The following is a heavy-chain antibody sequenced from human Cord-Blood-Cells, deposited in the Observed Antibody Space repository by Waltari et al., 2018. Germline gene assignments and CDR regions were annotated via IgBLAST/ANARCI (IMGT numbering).Heavy chain of an antibody. CDR1: VGSISSSRYY. J-gene: IGHJ3*02. V-gene: IGHV4-39*01. D-gene: IGHD5-12*01. CDR3: ARPIGMATIFEAFDI. Sequence: QLQLQESGPGLVKPSETLSLTCTVSVGSISSSRYYLGWIRQPPGKGLEWIGSIYYSGSTYYNPSLKSRVTISVDTSKNQFSLKLSSVTAADTAVYYCARPIGMATIFEAFDIWGQGTMVTVSS. CDR2: IYYSGST.